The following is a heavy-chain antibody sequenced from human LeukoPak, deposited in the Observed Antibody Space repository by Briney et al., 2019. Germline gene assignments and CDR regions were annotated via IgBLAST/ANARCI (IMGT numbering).Heavy chain of an antibody. D-gene: IGHD2-15*01. CDR1: GFTFSSYA. CDR3: ARDASVRVVVAATRGGFDP. CDR2: ISYDGSNK. Sequence: GGSLRLSCAASGFTFSSYAMHWVRQAPGKGLEWVAVISYDGSNKYYADSVNGRFTISRDNSKNTLYLQMNSLRAEDTAVYYCARDASVRVVVAATRGGFDPWGQGTLVTVSS. J-gene: IGHJ5*02. V-gene: IGHV3-30-3*01.